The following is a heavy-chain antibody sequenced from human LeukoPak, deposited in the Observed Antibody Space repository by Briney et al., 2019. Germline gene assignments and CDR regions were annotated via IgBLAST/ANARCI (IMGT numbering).Heavy chain of an antibody. Sequence: PGGSLRLSCAASGFTFNNYAMSWVRHAPGKGLEWVSGISASGGSTWYADSVKGRFTISRDNSKNTLYLQMNSLRAEDTAIYHCAKEKFYSLAESSDWGQGTLVTVSS. V-gene: IGHV3-23*01. J-gene: IGHJ1*01. CDR1: GFTFNNYA. CDR2: ISASGGST. CDR3: AKEKFYSLAESSD. D-gene: IGHD3-3*02.